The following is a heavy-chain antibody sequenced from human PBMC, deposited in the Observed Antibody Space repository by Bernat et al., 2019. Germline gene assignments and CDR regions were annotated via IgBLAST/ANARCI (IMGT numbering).Heavy chain of an antibody. Sequence: QVQLQQSGPGLVKPSQTLSLTCAISGDSVSSNSAAWNWIRQSPSRGLEWLGRTYYRSKWYNDYAVSVKSRITINPDTSKNQFSLQLNSVTPEDTAVYYCARDIPNRVVGANYYCYGMDVWGQGTTVTVSS. CDR2: TYYRSKWYN. V-gene: IGHV6-1*01. CDR1: GDSVSSNSAA. D-gene: IGHD1-26*01. CDR3: ARDIPNRVVGANYYCYGMDV. J-gene: IGHJ6*02.